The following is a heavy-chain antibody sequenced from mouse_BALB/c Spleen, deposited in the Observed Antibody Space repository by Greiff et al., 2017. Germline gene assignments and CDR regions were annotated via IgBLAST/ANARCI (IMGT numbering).Heavy chain of an antibody. D-gene: IGHD2-4*01. J-gene: IGHJ2*01. CDR2: IIPGSGGT. Sequence: QVQLKESGAELVRPGTSVKVSCKASGYAFPNYLIEWVKQRPGQGLEWIGVIIPGSGGTNYNEKFKGKATLTADKSSSTAYMQLSSLTSDDSAVYFCARSGYDYDRPNFDYWGQGTTLTVSA. CDR3: ARSGYDYDRPNFDY. V-gene: IGHV1-54*01. CDR1: GYAFPNYL.